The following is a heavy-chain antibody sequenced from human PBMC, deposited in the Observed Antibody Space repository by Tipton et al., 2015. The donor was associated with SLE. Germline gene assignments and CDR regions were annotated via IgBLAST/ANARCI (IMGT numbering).Heavy chain of an antibody. Sequence: LRLSCTVSGGSISSSPYYWAWIRQPPGKGLEWIGTVYSGGNTYHIPSLKTRVTISVDTSRNQFSLKLTSVTAADTAVYYCAIPTVGATGGFDSWGHGTLVIVPS. D-gene: IGHD1-26*01. J-gene: IGHJ4*01. CDR3: AIPTVGATGGFDS. CDR1: GGSISSSPYY. CDR2: VYSGGNT. V-gene: IGHV4-39*07.